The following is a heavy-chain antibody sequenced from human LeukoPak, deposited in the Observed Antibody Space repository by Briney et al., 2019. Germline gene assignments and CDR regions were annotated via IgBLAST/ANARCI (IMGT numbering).Heavy chain of an antibody. D-gene: IGHD5-18*01. J-gene: IGHJ4*02. Sequence: SETLSLTCAVYGGSFSGYYWSWIRQPPGKGPEWIGEINHSGSTNYNPSLKSRVTISVDTSKNQFSLKLSSVTAADTAVYYCARRGYSYGKWGQGTPVTVSS. CDR2: INHSGST. CDR3: ARRGYSYGK. V-gene: IGHV4-34*01. CDR1: GGSFSGYY.